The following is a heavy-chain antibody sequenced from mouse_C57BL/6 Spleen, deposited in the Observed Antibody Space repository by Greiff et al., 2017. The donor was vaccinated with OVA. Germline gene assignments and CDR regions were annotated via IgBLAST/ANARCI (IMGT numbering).Heavy chain of an antibody. J-gene: IGHJ3*01. V-gene: IGHV1-15*01. CDR1: GYTFTDYE. D-gene: IGHD2-5*01. CDR3: TAYYSNYGSFAY. CDR2: IDPETGGT. Sequence: VQLQQSGAELVRPGASVTLSCKASGYTFTDYEMHWVKQTPVYGLEWIGAIDPETGGTAYNQKFKGKAILTADKSSSTAYMELRSLTSEDSAVYYCTAYYSNYGSFAYWGQGTLVTVSA.